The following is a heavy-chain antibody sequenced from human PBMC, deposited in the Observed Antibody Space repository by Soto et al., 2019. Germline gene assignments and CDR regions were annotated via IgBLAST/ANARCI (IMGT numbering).Heavy chain of an antibody. CDR2: ISAYNGNT. CDR3: AREYYYGSGPRGRTSWTPGHYMPNPLQSLP. Sequence: DSVNVSCKASGYTFTSYVISWVRQAPGQGLEWMGWISAYNGNTNYAQKLQGRVTMTTDTSTSTAYMELRSLRSDDTAVYYCAREYYYGSGPRGRTSWTPGHYMPNPLQSLPWG. V-gene: IGHV1-18*01. CDR1: GYTFTSYV. D-gene: IGHD3-10*01. J-gene: IGHJ5*02.